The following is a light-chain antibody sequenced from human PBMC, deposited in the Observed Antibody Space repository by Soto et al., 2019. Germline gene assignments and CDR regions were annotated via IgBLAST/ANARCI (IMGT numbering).Light chain of an antibody. Sequence: EIVLTQSPGTLSLSPGERATLSCRASQSVSGSFLAWYQQRRGQAPRLLIYGASSRATGIPDRFSVSGSGTDFTLTISRVEPEDFAVYYCQQRSGWPPTLTFGGGTKVESK. CDR3: QQRSGWPPTLT. V-gene: IGKV3D-20*02. CDR2: GAS. CDR1: QSVSGSF. J-gene: IGKJ4*01.